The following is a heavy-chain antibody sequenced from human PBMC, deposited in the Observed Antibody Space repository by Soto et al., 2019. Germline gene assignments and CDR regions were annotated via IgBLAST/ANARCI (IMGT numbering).Heavy chain of an antibody. J-gene: IGHJ4*02. Sequence: TLSLTCTVSGGSISSGDYYWSWIRQPPGKGLEWIGYIYYSGSTYYNPSLKSRVTISVDTSKNQFSLKLSSVTAADTAVYYRARVSRAGPIDYWGQGTLVTVS. CDR3: ARVSRAGPIDY. CDR2: IYYSGST. V-gene: IGHV4-30-4*01. CDR1: GGSISSGDYY.